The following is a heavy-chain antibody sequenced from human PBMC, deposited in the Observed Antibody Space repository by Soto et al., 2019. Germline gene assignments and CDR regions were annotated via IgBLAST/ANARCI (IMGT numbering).Heavy chain of an antibody. CDR1: GFTFSSYS. V-gene: IGHV3-48*02. D-gene: IGHD6-13*01. CDR3: ASEFGDSSYLSFDY. Sequence: PGGPLRLSCAASGFTFSSYSMNWVRQAPGKGLEWVSYISSSSSTIYYADSAKGRFTISRDNAKNSLYLQMNSLRDEDTAVYYCASEFGDSSYLSFDYWGQGTLVTVSS. CDR2: ISSSSSTI. J-gene: IGHJ4*02.